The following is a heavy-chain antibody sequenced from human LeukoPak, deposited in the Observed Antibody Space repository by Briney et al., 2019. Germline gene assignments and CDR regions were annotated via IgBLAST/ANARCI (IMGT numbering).Heavy chain of an antibody. CDR3: AKGLIGSGSYYNLGY. V-gene: IGHV3-30*02. D-gene: IGHD3-10*01. J-gene: IGHJ4*02. CDR2: IRYDGSNK. Sequence: GSLRLSCAASGFTFSSYGMHWVRQAPGKGLEWVAFIRYDGSNKYYADSVKGRFTISRDNSKNTLYLQMSSLRAEDTAVYYCAKGLIGSGSYYNLGYWGQGTLVTVSS. CDR1: GFTFSSYG.